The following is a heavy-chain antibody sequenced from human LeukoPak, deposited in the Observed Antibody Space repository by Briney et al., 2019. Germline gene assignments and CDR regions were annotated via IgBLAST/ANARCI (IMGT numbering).Heavy chain of an antibody. CDR1: GDSISNHY. D-gene: IGHD3-16*01. V-gene: IGHV4-59*11. CDR2: VSYSGST. J-gene: IGHJ4*01. Sequence: SETLSLTCTVSGDSISNHYWTWIRQPPGRGLEWIACVSYSGSTNYNPSLKSRVTMSVDTSKSQFYLKLSSVTAADTAVYFCAGGYYFGSWGQGTLVTVSS. CDR3: AGGYYFGS.